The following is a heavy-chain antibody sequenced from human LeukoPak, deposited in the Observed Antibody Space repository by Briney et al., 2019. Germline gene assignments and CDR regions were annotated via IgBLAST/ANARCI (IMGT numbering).Heavy chain of an antibody. CDR3: ARKGASDLYYFDS. CDR2: IYYRGST. Sequence: SETLSLTCTVSGGSISSYYWSWIRLPPGKGLEWMGNIYYRGSTNYNSSLKSRLTTSVESSKNQISLKLRSATAADTAVYYSARKGASDLYYFDSWGQGTLVTVSS. J-gene: IGHJ4*02. V-gene: IGHV4-59*08. CDR1: GGSISSYY. D-gene: IGHD3-16*01.